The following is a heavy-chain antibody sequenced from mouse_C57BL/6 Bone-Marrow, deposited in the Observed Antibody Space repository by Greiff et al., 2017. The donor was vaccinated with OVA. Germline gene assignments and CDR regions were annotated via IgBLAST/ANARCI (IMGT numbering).Heavy chain of an antibody. Sequence: EVQRVESGGGLVKPGASLKLSCAASGFTFSDYGMHWVRQAPEKGLEWVAFISSGSSTIYYADTVKGRFTISRDNATNTPFLHMTSLRSEETAMDYCARRGFYGSSFYFDYWGQGTTLTVSS. CDR2: ISSGSSTI. CDR3: ARRGFYGSSFYFDY. CDR1: GFTFSDYG. D-gene: IGHD1-1*01. V-gene: IGHV5-17*01. J-gene: IGHJ2*01.